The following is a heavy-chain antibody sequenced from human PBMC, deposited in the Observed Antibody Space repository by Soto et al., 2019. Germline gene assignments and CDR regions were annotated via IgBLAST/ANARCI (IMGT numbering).Heavy chain of an antibody. J-gene: IGHJ4*02. D-gene: IGHD3-16*01. Sequence: GGSLRLSCAASGFTFSSYAMHWVRQAPGKGLEWVAVISYDGSNKYYADSVKGRFTISRDNSKNTLYLQMNSLRAEDTAVYYCARELTRRDYYFDYWGQGTLVTVSS. CDR1: GFTFSSYA. CDR3: ARELTRRDYYFDY. CDR2: ISYDGSNK. V-gene: IGHV3-30-3*01.